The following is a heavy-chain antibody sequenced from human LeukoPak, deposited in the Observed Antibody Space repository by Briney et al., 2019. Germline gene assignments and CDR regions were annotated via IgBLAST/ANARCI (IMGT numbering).Heavy chain of an antibody. Sequence: GGSLRLSCAASGFTFSSYSMNWVRQAPGKGLEWVSSISSSSYIYYADSVKGRFTISRDNAKNSLYLQMNSLRAEDTAVYYCARPGYSYGPGQYYFDYWGQGTLVTVSS. CDR3: ARPGYSYGPGQYYFDY. D-gene: IGHD5-18*01. CDR2: ISSSSYI. CDR1: GFTFSSYS. V-gene: IGHV3-21*01. J-gene: IGHJ4*02.